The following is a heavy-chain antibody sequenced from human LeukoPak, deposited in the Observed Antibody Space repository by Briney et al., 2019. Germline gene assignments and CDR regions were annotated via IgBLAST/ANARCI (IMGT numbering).Heavy chain of an antibody. CDR1: GLVFGKYA. D-gene: IGHD5-12*01. J-gene: IGHJ4*02. V-gene: IGHV3-23*01. CDR2: ISDDSSFT. CDR3: AKGRCSGPGCDSFDY. Sequence: GGSLRLSCAASGLVFGKYAMAWVRQAPGEGLECVSIISDDSSFTYYLDSVKGRSTIFRDNSKNTLYLHMNSLKAEDTAVYYCAKGRCSGPGCDSFDYWGQGTLVTVSS.